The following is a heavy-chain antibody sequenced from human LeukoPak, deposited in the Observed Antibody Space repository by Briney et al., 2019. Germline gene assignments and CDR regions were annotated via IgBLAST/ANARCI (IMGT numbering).Heavy chain of an antibody. CDR3: ARGYSGSYGRFDY. V-gene: IGHV4-59*01. CDR1: GGSISSYY. CDR2: IYYSGRT. D-gene: IGHD1-26*01. Sequence: PETLSLTCTVSGGSISSYYWSWIRQPPGKGLEWIGYIYYSGRTSYNPSLKSRVTISVDTSKNQFSLKLSSVTAADTAVYYCARGYSGSYGRFDYWGQGTLVTVSS. J-gene: IGHJ4*02.